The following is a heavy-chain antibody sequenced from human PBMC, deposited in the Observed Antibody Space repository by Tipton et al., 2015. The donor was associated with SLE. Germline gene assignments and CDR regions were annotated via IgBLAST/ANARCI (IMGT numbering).Heavy chain of an antibody. Sequence: TLSLTCAVSGGSISSGGYSWSWIRQPPGKGLEWIGYIYHSGSTYYNPSLKSRVTISVDRSKNQFSLKLSSVTAADTAVYYCARAGGPVATIGYWDQGTLVTVSS. D-gene: IGHD5-12*01. CDR1: GGSISSGGYS. J-gene: IGHJ4*02. CDR2: IYHSGST. CDR3: ARAGGPVATIGY. V-gene: IGHV4-30-2*01.